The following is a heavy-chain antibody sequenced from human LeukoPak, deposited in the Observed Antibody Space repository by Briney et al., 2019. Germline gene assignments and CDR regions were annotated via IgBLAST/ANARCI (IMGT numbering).Heavy chain of an antibody. V-gene: IGHV3-21*01. D-gene: IGHD3-3*01. Sequence: GGSLRLSCAASGFTFSSYSMNWVRQAPGKGLEWVSSISSSSSYIYYADSVKGRFTISRDNAKNSLYLQMNSPRAEDTAVYYCARDQSIYDFWSGYSGGYGMDVWGQGTTVTVSS. CDR1: GFTFSSYS. CDR3: ARDQSIYDFWSGYSGGYGMDV. CDR2: ISSSSSYI. J-gene: IGHJ6*02.